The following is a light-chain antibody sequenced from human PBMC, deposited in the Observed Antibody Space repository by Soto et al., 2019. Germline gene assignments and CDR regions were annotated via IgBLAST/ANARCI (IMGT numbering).Light chain of an antibody. J-gene: IGKJ1*01. CDR2: DAS. CDR1: QSISSW. V-gene: IGKV1-5*01. CDR3: QQYNSYSRT. Sequence: DIQMTQSPSTLSASVGDRVTITCRASQSISSWLAWYQQKPGKAPKLLIYDASSLESGAPSRFSGSGSGTEFTLTISSLHPDDFATEYCQQYNSYSRTFGQGTKVEI.